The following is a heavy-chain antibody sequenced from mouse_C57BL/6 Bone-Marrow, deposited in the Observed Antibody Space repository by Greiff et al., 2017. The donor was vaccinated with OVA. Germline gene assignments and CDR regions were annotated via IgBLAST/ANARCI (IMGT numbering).Heavy chain of an antibody. CDR3: ARGGIDYYGSSPLGYAMDY. V-gene: IGHV1-82*01. CDR1: GYAFSSSW. D-gene: IGHD1-1*01. Sequence: QVQLQQSGPELVKPGASVKISCKASGYAFSSSWMNWVKQRPGKGLEWIGRIYPGDGDTNYNGKFKGKATLTADKSSSTAYMQLSSLTSEDSAVYFCARGGIDYYGSSPLGYAMDYWGQGTSVTVSA. J-gene: IGHJ4*01. CDR2: IYPGDGDT.